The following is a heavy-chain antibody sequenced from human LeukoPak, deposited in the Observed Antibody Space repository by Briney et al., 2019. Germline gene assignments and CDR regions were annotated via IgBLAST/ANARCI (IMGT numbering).Heavy chain of an antibody. D-gene: IGHD3-10*01. Sequence: NPGGSLRLSCAASGFTFSDYYMSWIRQAPGKGLEWIGEINHSGSTNYNPSLKSRVTISVDTSKNQFSLKLSSVTAADTAVYYCARAQRPYYYGSGSYGFWGQGTLVTVSS. J-gene: IGHJ4*02. CDR3: ARAQRPYYYGSGSYGF. CDR2: INHSGST. V-gene: IGHV4-34*01. CDR1: GFTFSDYY.